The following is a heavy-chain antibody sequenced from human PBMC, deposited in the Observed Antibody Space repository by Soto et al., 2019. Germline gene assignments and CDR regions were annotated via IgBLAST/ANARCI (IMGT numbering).Heavy chain of an antibody. D-gene: IGHD1-7*01. CDR2: IYYSGST. V-gene: IGHV4-59*01. J-gene: IGHJ5*02. Sequence: SETLSLTCTVSGGSISSYYWSWIRQPPGKGLEWIGDIYYSGSTNYNPSLKSRVTISVDTSKNQFSLKLSSVTAADTAVYYCASARPSRLELYPRGGISRRFDPWGQGNLVTVSS. CDR3: ASARPSRLELYPRGGISRRFDP. CDR1: GGSISSYY.